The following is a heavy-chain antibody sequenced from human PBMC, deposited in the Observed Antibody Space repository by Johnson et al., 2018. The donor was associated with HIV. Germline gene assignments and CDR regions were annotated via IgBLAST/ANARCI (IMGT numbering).Heavy chain of an antibody. D-gene: IGHD3-16*01. V-gene: IGHV3-49*04. J-gene: IGHJ3*02. Sequence: VQLVESGGGVVQPGRSLRLSCSASGFTFSSYAMHWVRQAPTKGLEWVSFIRSKAYGETTEYAASVKGRFTISRDDSKSITFLQMDSLKTEDTGMYYCARGLTGEQVDIWGQGTTVTVSS. CDR1: GFTFSSYA. CDR3: ARGLTGEQVDI. CDR2: IRSKAYGETT.